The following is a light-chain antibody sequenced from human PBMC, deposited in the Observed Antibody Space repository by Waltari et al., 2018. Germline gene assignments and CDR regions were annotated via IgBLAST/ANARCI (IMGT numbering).Light chain of an antibody. Sequence: QSVLTQPPSVSGAPGQRVTIPCSGRGPHIGAGYDVHWYRQLPGKAPTPLIYGVNTRPPGVSDRFSGSQFDTSASLAIAGLQADDEADYYCQSYDTTLSVVFGGGTKLTVL. V-gene: IGLV1-40*01. CDR1: GPHIGAGYD. CDR3: QSYDTTLSVV. J-gene: IGLJ2*01. CDR2: GVN.